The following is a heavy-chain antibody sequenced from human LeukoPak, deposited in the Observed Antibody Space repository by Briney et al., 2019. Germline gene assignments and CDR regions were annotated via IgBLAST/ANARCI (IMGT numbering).Heavy chain of an antibody. D-gene: IGHD3-10*01. Sequence: PGGSLRLSCAASGFTFSNYIINWVRQAPGKGLGGVSSISSSSSYIYHADSVKGRFTISRDNAKNSLYLQMNSLRAEDTAVYYCARAFSMVRGVYLDYYYYMDVWGKGTTVTVSS. CDR1: GFTFSNYI. CDR2: ISSSSSYI. J-gene: IGHJ6*03. V-gene: IGHV3-21*01. CDR3: ARAFSMVRGVYLDYYYYMDV.